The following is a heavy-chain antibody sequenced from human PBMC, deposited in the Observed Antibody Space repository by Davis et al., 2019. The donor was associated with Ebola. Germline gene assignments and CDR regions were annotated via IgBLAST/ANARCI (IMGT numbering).Heavy chain of an antibody. CDR1: GGSFSGYY. J-gene: IGHJ4*02. CDR2: INHRGST. CDR3: ARGVRLLQGFCYFDY. Sequence: MPSETLSLTCAVYGGSFSGYYWSWIRQPPGKGLEWLGEINHRGSTNYNPSLKSRVTISVDTSKIQFSLKLSSVTAADTAVYYCARGVRLLQGFCYFDYWGQGTLVTVSS. D-gene: IGHD5-24*01. V-gene: IGHV4-34*01.